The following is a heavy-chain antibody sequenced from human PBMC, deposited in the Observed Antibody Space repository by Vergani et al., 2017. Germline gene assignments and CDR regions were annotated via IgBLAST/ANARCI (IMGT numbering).Heavy chain of an antibody. V-gene: IGHV4-39*07. CDR1: GDSISSSSYY. J-gene: IGHJ5*02. CDR2: IYYSGST. D-gene: IGHD3-3*01. CDR3: ARDNYDFWSGYYTGRGNWFDP. Sequence: QLQLQDSGPGLVKPSETLSFTCTVSGDSISSSSYYWGWIRQPPGKGLEWIGRIYYSGSTYYNPSLRIRVTISVEMSKYQLSLKLSSVTAADTAVYYCARDNYDFWSGYYTGRGNWFDPWGQGTLVTVSS.